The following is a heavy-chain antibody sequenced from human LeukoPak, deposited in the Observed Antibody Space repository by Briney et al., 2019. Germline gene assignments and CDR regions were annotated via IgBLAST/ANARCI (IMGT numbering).Heavy chain of an antibody. D-gene: IGHD1-26*01. CDR2: MNPNSGNT. V-gene: IGHV1-8*01. CDR1: GYTFTSYD. Sequence: ASVKVSCKASGYTFTSYDINWVRQATGQGLEWMGWMNPNSGNTGYAQKFQGRVTMTRNTSISTAYMELSSLRSEDTAVYCCARGAEGATRFNYWGQGTLVTVSS. CDR3: ARGAEGATRFNY. J-gene: IGHJ4*02.